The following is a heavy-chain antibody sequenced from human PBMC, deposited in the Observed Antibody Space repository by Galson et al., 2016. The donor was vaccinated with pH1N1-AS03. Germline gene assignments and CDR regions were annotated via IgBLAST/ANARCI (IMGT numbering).Heavy chain of an antibody. Sequence: SETLSLTCTVSGGSITSSSSYWGWIRQPPGQGLEWIGSIYYTASTYYNPSLKSRVTMSVDTSNNQFSLRVSSVTAADTAVYYCARHRGFDKNDAFDMWGQGTMVIVSS. CDR2: IYYTAST. J-gene: IGHJ3*02. CDR1: GGSITSSSSY. V-gene: IGHV4-39*07. CDR3: ARHRGFDKNDAFDM. D-gene: IGHD3-10*01.